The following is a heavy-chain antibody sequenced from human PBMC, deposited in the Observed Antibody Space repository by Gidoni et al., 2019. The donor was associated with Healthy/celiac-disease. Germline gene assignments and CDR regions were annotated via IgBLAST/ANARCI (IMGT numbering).Heavy chain of an antibody. CDR3: ARGGGYCSSTSCYVIDY. V-gene: IGHV4-34*01. Sequence: GLEWIGEINHSGSTNYNPSLKSRVTISVDTSKNQFSLKLSSVTAADTAVYYCARGGGYCSSTSCYVIDYWGQGTLVTVSS. CDR2: INHSGST. D-gene: IGHD2-2*01. J-gene: IGHJ4*02.